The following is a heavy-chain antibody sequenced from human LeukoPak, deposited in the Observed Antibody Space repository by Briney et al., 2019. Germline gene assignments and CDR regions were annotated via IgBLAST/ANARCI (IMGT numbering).Heavy chain of an antibody. D-gene: IGHD2-15*01. CDR1: GGTFSSYA. CDR3: ARVGYCSGGSCQYFQH. J-gene: IGHJ1*01. Sequence: SVKVSCKASGGTFSSYAISWVRQAPGQGLEWMGGIIPIFGTANYAQKFQGRVTITADKSTSTAYMELSSLRSEDTAVYYCARVGYCSGGSCQYFQHWGQGTLVTVSS. V-gene: IGHV1-69*06. CDR2: IIPIFGTA.